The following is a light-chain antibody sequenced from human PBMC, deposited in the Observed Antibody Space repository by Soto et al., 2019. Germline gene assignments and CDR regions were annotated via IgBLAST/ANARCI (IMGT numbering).Light chain of an antibody. J-gene: IGKJ2*01. CDR1: QSIFNNY. CDR3: QQFGGSPFT. V-gene: IGKV3-20*01. Sequence: EIVLTQSPGTLSLSPRERATLSCRASQSIFNNYLAWYQQKPGQAPRLLVYGASFRATGIPDRFSGSGSGTDFTLTISRLVPEDSAVYYCQQFGGSPFTFGQGTKLEIK. CDR2: GAS.